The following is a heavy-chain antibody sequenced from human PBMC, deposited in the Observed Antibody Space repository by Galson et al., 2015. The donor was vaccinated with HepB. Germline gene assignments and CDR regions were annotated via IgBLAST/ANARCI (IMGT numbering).Heavy chain of an antibody. CDR3: ARDFWSGYYKGAY. V-gene: IGHV3-49*03. CDR2: IRSKAYGGTA. Sequence: SLRLSCAASGFTFGDYAVNWFRQTPGKGLEWVGFIRSKAYGGTAEYAASMKGRFTISRDDSKSIAYLQMNSLKTEDTAVYYCARDFWSGYYKGAYWGPGTLVTVSS. CDR1: GFTFGDYA. J-gene: IGHJ4*02. D-gene: IGHD3-3*01.